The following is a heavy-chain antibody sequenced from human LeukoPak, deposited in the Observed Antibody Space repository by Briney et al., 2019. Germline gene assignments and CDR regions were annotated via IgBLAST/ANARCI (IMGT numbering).Heavy chain of an antibody. V-gene: IGHV4-59*08. D-gene: IGHD5-12*01. CDR3: ARRVATSSPLYYYGMDV. J-gene: IGHJ6*02. Sequence: SETLSLTCTVSGGSISNYYWSWIRQPAGKGLEWIGYVFDSGSTKYSPSLKSRVTISLDTSKNQFSLKLSYVTAADTAVYYCARRVATSSPLYYYGMDVWGQGTTVTVSS. CDR2: VFDSGST. CDR1: GGSISNYY.